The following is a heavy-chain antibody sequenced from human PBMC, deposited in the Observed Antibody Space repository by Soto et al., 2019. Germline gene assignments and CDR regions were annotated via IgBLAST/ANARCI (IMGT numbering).Heavy chain of an antibody. CDR2: ISGYNGNT. J-gene: IGHJ4*02. Sequence: QVQLVQSGPEVKRPGASMKVSCPASGYTFSSYGISWVRQAPGQGLQWMGWISGYNGNTKHALKFLGRVTLTTDTSTSTAYMEPRSLRSDVTAGFCCARTLGGDQVYYFDSWGQGTLVTVSS. D-gene: IGHD3-16*01. CDR3: ARTLGGDQVYYFDS. V-gene: IGHV1-18*01. CDR1: GYTFSSYG.